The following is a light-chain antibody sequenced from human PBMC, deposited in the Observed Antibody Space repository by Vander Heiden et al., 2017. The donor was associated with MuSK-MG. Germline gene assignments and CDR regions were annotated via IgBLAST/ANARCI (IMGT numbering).Light chain of an antibody. CDR2: EAS. CDR1: QSVSSY. CDR3: QLRSNGLPIT. V-gene: IGKV3-11*01. J-gene: IGKJ5*01. Sequence: IVLTQSPATLSLSPGERATLSCRGSQSVSSYIAWYQQKHGQAPRLLNYEASNRATGMPARVSGRGSGTDYTRTISSLEPEDFAVEYCQLRSNGLPITFGQGTRLEMK.